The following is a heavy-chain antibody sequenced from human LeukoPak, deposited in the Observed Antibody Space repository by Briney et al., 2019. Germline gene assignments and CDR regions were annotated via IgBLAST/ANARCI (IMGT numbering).Heavy chain of an antibody. V-gene: IGHV3-30*04. CDR1: GFTFSSYA. CDR3: AKVFGSGSFSYPCDY. Sequence: PGGSLRLSCAASGFTFSSYAMHWVRQAPGKGLEWVAVISYDGGNKYYADSVKGRFTISRDNSKNTLYLQMNSLRAEDTAIYYCAKVFGSGSFSYPCDYWGQGTLVTVSS. CDR2: ISYDGGNK. D-gene: IGHD3-10*01. J-gene: IGHJ4*02.